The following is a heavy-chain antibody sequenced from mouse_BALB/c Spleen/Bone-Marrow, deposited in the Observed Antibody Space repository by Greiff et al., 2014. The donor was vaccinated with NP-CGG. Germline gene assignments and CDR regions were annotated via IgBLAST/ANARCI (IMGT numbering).Heavy chain of an antibody. CDR2: ISGDGRYT. Sequence: EVQLVESGGGLVKSGGSLKLSCAASGFSFSNYGMSWVRQTPEKRLEWVATISGDGRYTFYSDSVRGRFTISRDNAKYNLYLQLSSLRSADTALYYCARHAYYDQTEVSFVYWGQGTLATVSA. J-gene: IGHJ3*01. V-gene: IGHV5-9-2*01. D-gene: IGHD2-4*01. CDR1: GFSFSNYG. CDR3: ARHAYYDQTEVSFVY.